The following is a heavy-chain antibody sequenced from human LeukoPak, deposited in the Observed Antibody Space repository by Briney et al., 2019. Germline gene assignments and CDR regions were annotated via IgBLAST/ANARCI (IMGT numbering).Heavy chain of an antibody. D-gene: IGHD3-3*01. CDR3: AREPHSYYDFWSGFTNRGAYFDY. Sequence: PGGSLRLSCAASGYTFSSYGMHWVRQAPGKGLEWVAVIWYDGSNKYYADSVKGRFTISRDNSKHTLYLQMNSLRAEDTAVYYCAREPHSYYDFWSGFTNRGAYFDYWGQGTLVTVSS. CDR2: IWYDGSNK. V-gene: IGHV3-33*01. CDR1: GYTFSSYG. J-gene: IGHJ4*02.